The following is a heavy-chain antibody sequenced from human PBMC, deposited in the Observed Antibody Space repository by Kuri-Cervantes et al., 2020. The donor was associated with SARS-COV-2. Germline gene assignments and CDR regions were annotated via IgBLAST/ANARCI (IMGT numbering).Heavy chain of an antibody. CDR3: ARVVGATKAGAFDI. V-gene: IGHV1-69*04. D-gene: IGHD1-26*01. CDR2: IIPILGIA. CDR1: GGTFNSYA. J-gene: IGHJ3*02. Sequence: SVKVSCKASGGTFNSYAISWVRQAPGQGLEWMGRIIPILGIANYAQKFQGRVTITADKSTSTAYMELSSLRSEDTAVYYCARVVGATKAGAFDIWGQGTMVTVSS.